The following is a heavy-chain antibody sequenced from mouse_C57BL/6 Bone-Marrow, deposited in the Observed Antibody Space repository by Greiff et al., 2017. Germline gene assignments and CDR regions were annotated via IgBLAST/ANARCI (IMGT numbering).Heavy chain of an antibody. CDR2: ISSGSSTI. V-gene: IGHV5-17*01. CDR1: GFTFSDYG. CDR3: ARYLGDY. D-gene: IGHD4-1*01. Sequence: EVMLVESGGGLVKPGGSLKLSCAASGFTFSDYGMHWVRQAPEKGLEWVAYISSGSSTIYYADTVKGRFTFSRDNAKNSLFLQMTSLGAEDTAMYYCARYLGDYWGQGTTLTVSS. J-gene: IGHJ2*01.